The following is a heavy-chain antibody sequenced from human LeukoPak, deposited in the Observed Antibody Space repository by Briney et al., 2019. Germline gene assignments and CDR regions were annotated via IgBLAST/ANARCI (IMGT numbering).Heavy chain of an antibody. V-gene: IGHV1-18*01. CDR2: ISAYNGNT. D-gene: IGHD3-9*01. CDR1: GYTFTSYG. Sequence: ASVKVSCKASGYTFTSYGISWVRQAPGQGLEWMGWISAYNGNTNYAQKLQGRVTMTTDTSTSTAYMELRSLRSDDTAVYYCARDRQDEKRYFDWLYRTGRDAFDIWGQGTMVTVSS. CDR3: ARDRQDEKRYFDWLYRTGRDAFDI. J-gene: IGHJ3*02.